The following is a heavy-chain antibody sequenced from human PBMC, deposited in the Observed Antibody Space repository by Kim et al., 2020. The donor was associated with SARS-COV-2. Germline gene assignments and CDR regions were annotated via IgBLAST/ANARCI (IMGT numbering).Heavy chain of an antibody. CDR3: ARVRGGANDY. V-gene: IGHV3-48*02. J-gene: IGHJ4*02. D-gene: IGHD3-16*01. Sequence: GGSLRLSCAASGFTFSSYSMNWVRQAPGKGLEWVSSISSSSSTIYYADSVKGRFTISRDNAKNSLYLQMTSLRDEDTAVYYCARVRGGANDYWGQGTLVTVSS. CDR2: ISSSSSTI. CDR1: GFTFSSYS.